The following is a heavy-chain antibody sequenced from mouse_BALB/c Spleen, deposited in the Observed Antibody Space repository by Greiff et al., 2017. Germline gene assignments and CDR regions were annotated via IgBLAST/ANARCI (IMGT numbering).Heavy chain of an antibody. CDR1: GFTFSSFG. V-gene: IGHV5-17*02. J-gene: IGHJ3*01. D-gene: IGHD2-14*01. CDR3: ARKYEGGFAY. CDR2: ISSGSSTI. Sequence: VESGGGLVQPGGSRKLSCAASGFTFSSFGMHWVRQAPEKGLEWVAYISSGSSTIYYADTVKGRFTISRDNPKNTLFLQMTSLRSEDTAMYYCARKYEGGFAYWGQGTLVTVSA.